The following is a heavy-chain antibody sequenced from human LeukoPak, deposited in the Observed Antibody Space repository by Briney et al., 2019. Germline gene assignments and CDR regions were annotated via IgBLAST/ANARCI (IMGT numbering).Heavy chain of an antibody. J-gene: IGHJ4*02. CDR1: GGSISSSNW. D-gene: IGHD3-10*01. Sequence: PSGTLSLTCAVSGGSISSSNWWSWVRQPPGKGLEWIGEIYHSGSTNYNPSLKSRVTISVDKSKNQFSLKLSSVTAADTAVYYCAKDMAGYLITMVRGGSEYWGQGTLVTVSS. CDR2: IYHSGST. CDR3: AKDMAGYLITMVRGGSEY. V-gene: IGHV4-4*02.